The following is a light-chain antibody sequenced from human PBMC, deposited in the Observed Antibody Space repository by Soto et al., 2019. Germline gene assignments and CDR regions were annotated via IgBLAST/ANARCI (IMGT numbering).Light chain of an antibody. V-gene: IGKV3-15*01. CDR1: QGIGDT. J-gene: IGKJ4*01. CDR3: QRYNNWPLT. CDR2: DTS. Sequence: MTQSPSTLSASVGDTVTLSCRASQGIGDTLAWYQHKPGQTPRLLIYDTSTRATGVPARFSGSRSGTEFTLTINSLQSEDFAVYYCQRYNNWPLTFGGGTKVDIK.